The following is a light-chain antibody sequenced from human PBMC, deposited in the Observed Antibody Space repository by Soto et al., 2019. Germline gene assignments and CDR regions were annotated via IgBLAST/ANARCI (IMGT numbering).Light chain of an antibody. V-gene: IGKV1-33*01. J-gene: IGKJ5*01. Sequence: DIDMTQSPSSLSASVGDRVTITCQASQDISNFLNWYQQKPGTAPKLMIYDASKLETGVPSRFSGSGSGTDFTLTIYSLQPEDFATYYCQQYDDLPITFGQGTRLEIK. CDR3: QQYDDLPIT. CDR2: DAS. CDR1: QDISNF.